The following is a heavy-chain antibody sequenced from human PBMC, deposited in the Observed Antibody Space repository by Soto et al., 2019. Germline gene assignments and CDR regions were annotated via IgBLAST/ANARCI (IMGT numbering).Heavy chain of an antibody. V-gene: IGHV1-3*05. J-gene: IGHJ6*02. D-gene: IGHD3-16*01. CDR2: INAGDGNT. Sequence: QVQLVQSGAEEKKPGASVKVSCKASGYNFISYGMHWVRQAPGQRLEWMGWINAGDGNTEYSQKFQGRVTITRDTSASTAYMELSSLRPEDTAVYYCAKVMAGYVSGCDYSMDVWGQGTTVSVSS. CDR1: GYNFISYG. CDR3: AKVMAGYVSGCDYSMDV.